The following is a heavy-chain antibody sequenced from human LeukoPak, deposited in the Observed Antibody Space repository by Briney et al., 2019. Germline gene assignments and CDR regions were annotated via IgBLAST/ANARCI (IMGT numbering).Heavy chain of an antibody. J-gene: IGHJ6*02. CDR1: GGWISRGIYY. CDR2: IYYSGST. Sequence: SETLSLTCPVSGGWISRGIYYWGWIRQPPGKGLECIGTIYYSGSTSYNPSLKSRVTISVDTSKNKFSLKLSAVTPASKSASYIARIVWRSGRGYYYYGMDVWGQGTTVTVSS. CDR3: ARIVWRSGRGYYYYGMDV. V-gene: IGHV4-39*01. D-gene: IGHD1-26*01.